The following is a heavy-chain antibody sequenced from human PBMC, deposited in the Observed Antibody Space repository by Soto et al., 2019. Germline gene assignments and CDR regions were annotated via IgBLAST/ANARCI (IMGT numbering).Heavy chain of an antibody. D-gene: IGHD3-16*02. Sequence: QVQLVQSGAEVKKPGSSVKVSCKASGGTFSDFTMNWVRQAPGQGLEWMGRIIPIVDTPTYAQKFQGRATITADKSTSTGYMELSSLTSEDTAVYYCAGFVTRGVDVWGQGTTVTVSS. CDR3: AGFVTRGVDV. CDR2: IIPIVDTP. CDR1: GGTFSDFT. J-gene: IGHJ6*02. V-gene: IGHV1-69*08.